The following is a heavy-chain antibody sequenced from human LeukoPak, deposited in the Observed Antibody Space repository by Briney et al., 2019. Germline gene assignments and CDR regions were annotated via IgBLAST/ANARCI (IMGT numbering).Heavy chain of an antibody. Sequence: SETLSLTCTVSGGSISSGSYYWSWIRQPPGRGLEWIGYVYYTGSTNYNPSLKSRVTISVDTSKNQFSLKLSSVTAADTAVYYCARHPSFGMVIESWGQGTLATVSS. CDR2: VYYTGST. D-gene: IGHD3-3*01. CDR1: GGSISSGSYY. V-gene: IGHV4-61*01. CDR3: ARHPSFGMVIES. J-gene: IGHJ4*02.